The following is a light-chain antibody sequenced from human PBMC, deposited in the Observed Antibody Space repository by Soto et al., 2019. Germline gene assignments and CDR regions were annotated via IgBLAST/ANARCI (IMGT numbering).Light chain of an antibody. Sequence: QSVLTQSPSASASLGASVKLTCTLSSGHSSYAIAWHQQQPEKGPRYLMKLNSDGSHSKGDGIPDRFSGSSSGAERYLTISSLQSVDEADYYCQTWGTGILVVFGGGTKLTVL. CDR1: SGHSSYA. CDR2: LNSDGSH. V-gene: IGLV4-69*01. J-gene: IGLJ2*01. CDR3: QTWGTGILVV.